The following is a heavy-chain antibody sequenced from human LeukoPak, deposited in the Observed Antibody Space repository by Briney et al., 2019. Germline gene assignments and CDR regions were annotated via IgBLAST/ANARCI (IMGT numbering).Heavy chain of an antibody. D-gene: IGHD2-15*01. J-gene: IGHJ4*02. V-gene: IGHV3-7*01. CDR1: GFTFSDYW. Sequence: GGSLRFSCVVSGFTFSDYWMNWVRQAPGKGLEWVANIKGSGSEKYYLDSVKGRFTISRDNSWNTLYLQMNSLTVEDTAVYYCARGWGEKGRCRGGTCNNPEFDYWGQGALVIVSS. CDR3: ARGWGEKGRCRGGTCNNPEFDY. CDR2: IKGSGSEK.